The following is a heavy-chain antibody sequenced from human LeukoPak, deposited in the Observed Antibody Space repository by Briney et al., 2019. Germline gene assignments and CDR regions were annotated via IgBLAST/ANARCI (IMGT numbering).Heavy chain of an antibody. CDR3: ARGTRLGELSFY. D-gene: IGHD3-16*02. CDR2: ISSSGSTI. CDR1: GFTFSDYY. Sequence: GALRLSCAASGFTFSDYYMSWIRQAPGKGLEWVSYISSSGSTIYYADSVKGRFTISRDNAKNSLYLQMNSLRAEDTAVYYCARGTRLGELSFYWGQGTLVTVSS. J-gene: IGHJ4*02. V-gene: IGHV3-11*01.